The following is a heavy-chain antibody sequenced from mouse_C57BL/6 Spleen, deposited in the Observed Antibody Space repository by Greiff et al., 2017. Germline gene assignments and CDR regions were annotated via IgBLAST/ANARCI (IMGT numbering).Heavy chain of an antibody. D-gene: IGHD1-1*01. J-gene: IGHJ2*01. CDR3: ARKDYGSSGYFDY. Sequence: QVQLKQSGAELAKPGASVKLSCKASGYTFTSYWMHWVKQRPGQGLEWIGYINPSSGYTKYNQKFKDKATLTADKSSSTAYMQLSSLTYEDSAVYYCARKDYGSSGYFDYWGQGTTLTVSS. CDR1: GYTFTSYW. V-gene: IGHV1-7*01. CDR2: INPSSGYT.